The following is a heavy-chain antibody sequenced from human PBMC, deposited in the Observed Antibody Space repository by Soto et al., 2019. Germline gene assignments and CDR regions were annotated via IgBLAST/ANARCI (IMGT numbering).Heavy chain of an antibody. J-gene: IGHJ4*02. CDR1: GFIFSSYW. V-gene: IGHV3-7*01. CDR2: INQGGGEK. D-gene: IGHD3-3*01. CDR3: AREWSYFDY. Sequence: GGSLRLSCAASGFIFSSYWMGWVRQAPGKGLEWVANINQGGGEKYYVDSVKGRFTISRDNAKNSLYLQMDSLRAEDTAVYYCAREWSYFDYWGQGTLGTSPQ.